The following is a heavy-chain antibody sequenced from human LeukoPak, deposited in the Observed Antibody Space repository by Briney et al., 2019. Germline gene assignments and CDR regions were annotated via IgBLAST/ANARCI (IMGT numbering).Heavy chain of an antibody. Sequence: GGSLRLSCAASGITFRRHWMSWVRQAPGKGLEWVANIDEDGGEKNYVDSVKGRFTISRDNAKSSWYLQMNSLRTEDTAMYYCAPGPSDDVESWGQGILVTVSS. J-gene: IGHJ4*02. CDR2: IDEDGGEK. D-gene: IGHD5-24*01. CDR3: APGPSDDVES. V-gene: IGHV3-7*01. CDR1: GITFRRHW.